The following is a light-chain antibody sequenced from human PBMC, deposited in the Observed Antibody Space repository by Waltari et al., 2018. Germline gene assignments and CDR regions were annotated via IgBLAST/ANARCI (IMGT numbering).Light chain of an antibody. V-gene: IGKV4-1*01. Sequence: DIVMTPSPDSLAVSLGERTPIHCKSSQSVLYSSNNKNYLAWYQQKPGQPPKLLIYWASTRESGVPDRFSGSGSGTDFTLTISSLQAEDVAVYYCQQYYSTPLTFGPGTKVDIK. CDR2: WAS. CDR1: QSVLYSSNNKNY. J-gene: IGKJ3*01. CDR3: QQYYSTPLT.